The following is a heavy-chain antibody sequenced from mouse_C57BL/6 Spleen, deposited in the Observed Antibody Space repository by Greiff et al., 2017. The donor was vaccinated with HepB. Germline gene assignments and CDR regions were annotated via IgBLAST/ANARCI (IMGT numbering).Heavy chain of an antibody. V-gene: IGHV1-20*01. J-gene: IGHJ3*01. CDR1: GYSFTGYF. CDR2: INPYNGDT. Sequence: VQLQQSGPELVKPGDSVKISCKASGYSFTGYFMNWVMQSHGKSLEWIGRINPYNGDTFYNQKFKGKAKLTVDKSSSTAHMELRSLTSEDSAFYYCARSDYDYSWFAYWGQGTLVTVSA. D-gene: IGHD2-4*01. CDR3: ARSDYDYSWFAY.